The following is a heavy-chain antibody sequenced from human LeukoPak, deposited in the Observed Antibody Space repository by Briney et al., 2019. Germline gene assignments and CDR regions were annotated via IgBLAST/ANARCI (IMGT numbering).Heavy chain of an antibody. J-gene: IGHJ4*02. Sequence: SETLSLTCTVSGVSINTYYASWIRQAPGKGLEFIGFIYNGGNTNYNPSLKSRATISVDTSNNQFSLRLTSVTAADTAMYYCAAGPWELDFWGQGTLVTVSS. CDR3: AAGPWELDF. V-gene: IGHV4-4*09. CDR2: IYNGGNT. D-gene: IGHD1-26*01. CDR1: GVSINTYY.